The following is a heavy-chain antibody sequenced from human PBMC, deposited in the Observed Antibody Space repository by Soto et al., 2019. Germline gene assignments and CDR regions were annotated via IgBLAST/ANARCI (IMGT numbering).Heavy chain of an antibody. Sequence: SGPTLVNPTETLRLTCTVSGFSLSNARMGVSWIRQPPGKALEWLAHISSNDEKSYSTSLKSRLTISKDTSKSQVVLTMTNMDPVDTATYYWARIGRPRYYFDYWGQGTLVTVSS. J-gene: IGHJ4*02. V-gene: IGHV2-26*01. D-gene: IGHD1-26*01. CDR2: ISSNDEK. CDR3: ARIGRPRYYFDY. CDR1: GFSLSNARMG.